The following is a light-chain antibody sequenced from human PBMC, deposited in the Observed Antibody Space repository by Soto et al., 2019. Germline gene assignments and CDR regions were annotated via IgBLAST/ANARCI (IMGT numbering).Light chain of an antibody. CDR2: KAS. CDR3: QQYKTYSRT. V-gene: IGKV1-5*03. CDR1: QSISSW. J-gene: IGKJ1*01. Sequence: DIQMTQSPSTLSASVGDRVTITCRASQSISSWLAWYQQKPGKAPKVLIYKASNLESGVPSRFSGSGSGTEFTLTISSLQPDDFATYYCQQYKTYSRTFGQGTKVAIK.